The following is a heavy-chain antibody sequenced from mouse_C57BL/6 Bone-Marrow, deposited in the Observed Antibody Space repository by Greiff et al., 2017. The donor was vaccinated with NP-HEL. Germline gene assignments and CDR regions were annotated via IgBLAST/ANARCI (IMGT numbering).Heavy chain of an antibody. D-gene: IGHD2-2*01. J-gene: IGHJ4*01. Sequence: EVKLVESGGGLVKPGGSLKLSCAASGFTFSSYAMSWVRQTPEKRLEWVATISDGGSYTYYPDNVKGRFTISRANAKNNLDLQMSHLKSEDTAMYYCARDKEMAYGYEAPYYYAMDYWGQGTSVTVSS. CDR3: ARDKEMAYGYEAPYYYAMDY. CDR1: GFTFSSYA. CDR2: ISDGGSYT. V-gene: IGHV5-4*01.